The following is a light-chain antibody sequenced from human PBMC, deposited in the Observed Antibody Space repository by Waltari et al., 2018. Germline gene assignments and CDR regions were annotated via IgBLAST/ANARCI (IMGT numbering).Light chain of an antibody. CDR3: QQYDSTPYT. CDR1: QSLSSSY. CDR2: GAS. Sequence: IVLTQSPDPLSLSPGDRAALSCRASQSLSSSYLAWYQHKPGQAPRLLIYGASSRATGIPDRFSGSGSETDFTLTISRLEPEDFAVYYCQQYDSTPYTFGQGTKLEIK. V-gene: IGKV3-20*01. J-gene: IGKJ2*01.